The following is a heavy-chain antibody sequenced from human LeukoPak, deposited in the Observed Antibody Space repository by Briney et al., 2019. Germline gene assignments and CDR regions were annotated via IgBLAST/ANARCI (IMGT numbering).Heavy chain of an antibody. D-gene: IGHD3-3*01. Sequence: GGSLRLSCAASGFTFSSYGMHWVRQAPGKGLEWVAVIWYDGSNKYYADSVKGRFTISRDNSKNTLYLQMNSLRAEDTAVYYCAKDGAYYDFWSGYMEPHNYYYYYMDVWGKGTMVTVSS. CDR3: AKDGAYYDFWSGYMEPHNYYYYYMDV. CDR2: IWYDGSNK. J-gene: IGHJ6*03. V-gene: IGHV3-30*02. CDR1: GFTFSSYG.